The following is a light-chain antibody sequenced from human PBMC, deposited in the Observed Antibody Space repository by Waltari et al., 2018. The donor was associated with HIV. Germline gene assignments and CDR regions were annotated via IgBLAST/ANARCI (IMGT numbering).Light chain of an antibody. CDR1: QSVSSN. J-gene: IGKJ1*01. Sequence: EIVMTQSPATLSVSPGERATLSCRASQSVSSNLAWYQQKPGQATRLLIYGASTRATGIPARFRGSGSGTEFTLTISSLQSEDFAVYYCQQYHNWPPKTFGQGTKVEIK. CDR2: GAS. CDR3: QQYHNWPPKT. V-gene: IGKV3-15*01.